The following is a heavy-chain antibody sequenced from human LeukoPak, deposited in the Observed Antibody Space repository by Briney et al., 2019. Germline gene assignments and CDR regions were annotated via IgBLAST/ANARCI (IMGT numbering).Heavy chain of an antibody. V-gene: IGHV4-59*08. J-gene: IGHJ4*02. CDR3: ARHLRESGGYWSQFDS. Sequence: PSETLSLTCTVSGGSISYYYWSWIRLPPGQELERIGYMNYTGSTYYNPSLRSRVTISVDTSKNQFSLNLSSVTAADTAVYYCARHLRESGGYWSQFDSWGQGTLVTVSS. CDR2: MNYTGST. D-gene: IGHD2-21*01. CDR1: GGSISYYY.